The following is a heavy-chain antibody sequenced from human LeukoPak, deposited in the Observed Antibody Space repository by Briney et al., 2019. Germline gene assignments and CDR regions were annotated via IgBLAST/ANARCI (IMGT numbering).Heavy chain of an antibody. J-gene: IGHJ1*01. V-gene: IGHV1-18*01. CDR3: ARDWAAAEDGTDPEYFQH. CDR1: GYTFTSYG. D-gene: IGHD6-13*01. Sequence: GASVKVSCKASGYTFTSYGISWVRQAPGQGLEWMGWISAYNGNTNYAQKLQGRVTMTTDTSTSTAYMELRSLRSDDTAVYYCARDWAAAEDGTDPEYFQHWGQGTLVTVSS. CDR2: ISAYNGNT.